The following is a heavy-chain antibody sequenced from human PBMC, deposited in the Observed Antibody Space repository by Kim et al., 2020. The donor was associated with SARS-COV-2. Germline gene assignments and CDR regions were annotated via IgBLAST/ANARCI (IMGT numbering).Heavy chain of an antibody. Sequence: GGSLRLSCAASGFTFSSYGMHWVRQAPGKGLEWVAVISYDGSNKYYADSVKGRFTISRDNSKNTLYLQMNSLRAEDTAVYYCAKGLLEWLLSSAFDIWGQGTMVTVSS. D-gene: IGHD3-3*01. CDR1: GFTFSSYG. CDR3: AKGLLEWLLSSAFDI. V-gene: IGHV3-30*18. J-gene: IGHJ3*02. CDR2: ISYDGSNK.